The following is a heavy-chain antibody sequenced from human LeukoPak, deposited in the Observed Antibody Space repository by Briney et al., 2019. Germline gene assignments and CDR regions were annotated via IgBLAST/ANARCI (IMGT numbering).Heavy chain of an antibody. CDR3: ARGLQLWLEPYYFDY. D-gene: IGHD5-18*01. CDR2: IWYDGSNK. CDR1: GFTVSSNY. J-gene: IGHJ4*02. V-gene: IGHV3-33*08. Sequence: GGSLRLSCAASGFTVSSNYMSWVRQAPGKGLEWVAVIWYDGSNKYYADSVKGRFTISRDNSKNTLYLQMNSLRAEDTAVYYCARGLQLWLEPYYFDYWGQGTLVTVSS.